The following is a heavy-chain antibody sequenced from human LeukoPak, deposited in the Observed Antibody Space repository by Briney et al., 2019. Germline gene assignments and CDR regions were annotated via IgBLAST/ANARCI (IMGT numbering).Heavy chain of an antibody. V-gene: IGHV1-69-2*01. D-gene: IGHD5-18*01. CDR1: GGTFSSYA. Sequence: ASVKVSCKASGGTFSSYAISWVRQAPGKGLEWMGLVDPEDGETIYAEKFQGRVTITADTSTDTAYMELSSLRSEDTAVYYCATRRDTAMVTYFDYWGQGTLVTVSS. CDR3: ATRRDTAMVTYFDY. J-gene: IGHJ4*02. CDR2: VDPEDGET.